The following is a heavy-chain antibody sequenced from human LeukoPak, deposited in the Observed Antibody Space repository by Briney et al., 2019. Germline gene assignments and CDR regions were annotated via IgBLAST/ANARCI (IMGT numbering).Heavy chain of an antibody. CDR2: INPNSGGT. CDR3: ASGYSSGLLDY. V-gene: IGHV1-2*02. D-gene: IGHD6-25*01. J-gene: IGHJ4*02. Sequence: ASVKVSCKASGYTFTGYYMHWVRQAPGHGLEWMGWINPNSGGTKYAQNFQGMVTMTRDTSISTAYMELSRLRYDDTAVYYCASGYSSGLLDYWGQGTLVTVFS. CDR1: GYTFTGYY.